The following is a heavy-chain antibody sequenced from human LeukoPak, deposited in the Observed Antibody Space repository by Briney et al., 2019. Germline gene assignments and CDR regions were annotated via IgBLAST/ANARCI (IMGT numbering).Heavy chain of an antibody. V-gene: IGHV3-7*03. D-gene: IGHD3-16*01. CDR1: GFTFSSYG. CDR3: ARGGGLDV. J-gene: IGHJ6*02. Sequence: GGSLRLSCAASGFTFSSYGMNWARQAPRKGLEWVASISHNGNVNYYVDSVKGRFTISRDNAKNSLYLQMSNLRAEDTAVYFCARGGGLDVWGQGATVTVSS. CDR2: ISHNGNVN.